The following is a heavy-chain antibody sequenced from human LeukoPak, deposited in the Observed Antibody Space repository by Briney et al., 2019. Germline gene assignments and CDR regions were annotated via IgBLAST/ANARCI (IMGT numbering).Heavy chain of an antibody. CDR2: INCNGGSK. J-gene: IGHJ3*02. CDR3: ARGPNPGGAYRDYVGGFHI. Sequence: GGSLRLSCAASGFTFNSYSMNGVRQARGKGLEWVSGINCNGGSKGYADAVRGRFTICRDNAKNSLYLQMKSLRAEDAALYHCARGPNPGGAYRDYVGGFHIWGQGAMVAVCS. V-gene: IGHV3-20*01. CDR1: GFTFNSYS. D-gene: IGHD4-17*01.